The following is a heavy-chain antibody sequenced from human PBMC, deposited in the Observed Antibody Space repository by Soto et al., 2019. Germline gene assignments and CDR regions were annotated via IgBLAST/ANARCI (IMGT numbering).Heavy chain of an antibody. CDR2: INSDGSST. V-gene: IGHV3-74*01. D-gene: IGHD6-25*01. CDR3: AREAPKRLPKSPLLDDDAFDI. CDR1: GFTFSSYW. J-gene: IGHJ3*02. Sequence: GGSLRLSCAASGFTFSSYWMHWVRQAPGKGLVWVSRINSDGSSTSYADSVKGRFTISRDNAKNTLYLQMNSLRAEDTAVYYCAREAPKRLPKSPLLDDDAFDIWGQGTMVTVSS.